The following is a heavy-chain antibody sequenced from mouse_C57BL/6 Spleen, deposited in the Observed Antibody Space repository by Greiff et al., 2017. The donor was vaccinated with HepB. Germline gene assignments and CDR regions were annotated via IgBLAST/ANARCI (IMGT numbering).Heavy chain of an antibody. CDR1: GFNIKDYY. CDR2: IDPEDGDT. D-gene: IGHD1-1*01. J-gene: IGHJ3*01. CDR3: TRDYYGSSSAWFAY. V-gene: IGHV14-1*01. Sequence: EVQLQQSGAELVRPGASVKLSCTASGFNIKDYYMHWVKQRPEQGLEWIGRIDPEDGDTEYAPKFQGKATMTADTSSNTAYLQLSSLTSEDTAVYYGTRDYYGSSSAWFAYWGQGTLVTVSA.